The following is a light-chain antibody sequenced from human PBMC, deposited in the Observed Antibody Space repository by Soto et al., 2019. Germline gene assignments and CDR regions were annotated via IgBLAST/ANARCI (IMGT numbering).Light chain of an antibody. J-gene: IGLJ3*02. CDR3: LSYYSSLIAL. CDR1: SSNIGAGYD. V-gene: IGLV1-40*01. Sequence: QSVLTQPPSVSGAPGQRVTISCTGSSSNIGAGYDVHWYQQLPGTAPKLLIYGNSNRPSGVPDRFSGSKSGTSASLSITVLQAEDDADYYCLSYYSSLIALFAGGTKLTVL. CDR2: GNS.